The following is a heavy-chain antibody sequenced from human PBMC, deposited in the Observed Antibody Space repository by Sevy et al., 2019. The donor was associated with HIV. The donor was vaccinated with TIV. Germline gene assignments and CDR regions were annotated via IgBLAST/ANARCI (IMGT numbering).Heavy chain of an antibody. V-gene: IGHV1-2*02. J-gene: IGHJ4*02. CDR2: INPNSGGT. D-gene: IGHD6-13*01. CDR3: AREGGRYSSSWYPVDY. CDR1: GYTFTGYY. Sequence: ASGKVSCKASGYTFTGYYMHWVRQAPGQGLEWMGWINPNSGGTNYAQKFQGRVTMTRDTSISTAYMELSRLRSDDTAVYYWAREGGRYSSSWYPVDYRGQGNLVTVSS.